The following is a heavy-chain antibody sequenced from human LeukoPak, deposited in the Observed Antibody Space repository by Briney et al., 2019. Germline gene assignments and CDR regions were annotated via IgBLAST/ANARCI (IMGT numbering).Heavy chain of an antibody. J-gene: IGHJ4*02. V-gene: IGHV3-23*01. CDR2: ISGSGGST. CDR1: GVSISSYY. D-gene: IGHD6-13*01. Sequence: ETLSLTCTVSGVSISSYYWSWIRQPPGKGLEWVSAISGSGGSTYYADSVKGRFTISRDNSKNTLYLQMNSLRAEDTAVYYCAKDTAYSSSWSSYFDYWGQGTLVTVSS. CDR3: AKDTAYSSSWSSYFDY.